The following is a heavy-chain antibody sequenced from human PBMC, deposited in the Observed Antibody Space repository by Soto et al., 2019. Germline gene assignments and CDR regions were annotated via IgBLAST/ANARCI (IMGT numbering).Heavy chain of an antibody. CDR1: GFTFSSYA. D-gene: IGHD6-6*01. J-gene: IGHJ4*02. CDR2: ISGSGGST. V-gene: IGHV3-23*01. CDR3: GKAAGAARTNFCDY. Sequence: EVQLLESGGGLVQPGGSLRLSCAASGFTFSSYAMSWVRQAPGKGLEWVSAISGSGGSTYYADSVKGRFTISRVNSKNTLYLQMNSLRAEDTAVYYCGKAAGAARTNFCDYWGQGTLVTVSS.